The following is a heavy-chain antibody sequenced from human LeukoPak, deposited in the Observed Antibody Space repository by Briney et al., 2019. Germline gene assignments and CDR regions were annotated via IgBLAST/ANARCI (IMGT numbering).Heavy chain of an antibody. CDR2: ISYDGSNK. D-gene: IGHD6-19*01. CDR1: GFTFSSYG. Sequence: PGRSLRLSCAASGFTFSSYGMHWVRQAPGKGLEWVAVISYDGSNKYYADSVKGRFTISRDNSKNTLYLQMNSLRAEDTAVYYCAKDQQWLGNWFDPWGQGTLVTVSS. J-gene: IGHJ5*02. CDR3: AKDQQWLGNWFDP. V-gene: IGHV3-30*18.